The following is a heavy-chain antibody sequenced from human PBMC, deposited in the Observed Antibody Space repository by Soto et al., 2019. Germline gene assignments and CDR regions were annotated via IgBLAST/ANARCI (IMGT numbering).Heavy chain of an antibody. CDR1: GSTFSNYG. Sequence: QVQLVESGGGVVQPGRSLRLSCAASGSTFSNYGMHWVRQAPGKGLEWVAVISYDGSNKYYADSVKGRFTISRDISKNTLYLQMNSGRAEDTAVYYCAKDHRSGGASFLDYWGQGTLVTVSS. D-gene: IGHD3-10*01. CDR3: AKDHRSGGASFLDY. CDR2: ISYDGSNK. V-gene: IGHV3-30*18. J-gene: IGHJ4*02.